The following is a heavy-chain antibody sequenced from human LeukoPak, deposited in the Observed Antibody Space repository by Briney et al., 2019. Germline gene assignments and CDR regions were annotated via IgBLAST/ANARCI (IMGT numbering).Heavy chain of an antibody. CDR2: IYYSANT. V-gene: IGHV4-59*01. D-gene: IGHD5-18*01. CDR3: ARGWDTGYSYYGMDV. J-gene: IGHJ6*02. CDR1: GGSISGYY. Sequence: SETLSLTCTVSGGSISGYYWSWIRQPPGKGLEWIGYIYYSANTNYNPSLKSRVTLSVDTSTNQLFLKLSSVTAADTAVYYCARGWDTGYSYYGMDVWGPGTTVTVSS.